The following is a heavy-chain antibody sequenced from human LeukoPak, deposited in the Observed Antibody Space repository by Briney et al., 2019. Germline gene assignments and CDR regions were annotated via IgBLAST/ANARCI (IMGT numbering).Heavy chain of an antibody. V-gene: IGHV1-2*06. CDR1: GYTFSGYF. Sequence: GASVKVSCKASGYTFSGYFVHWVRQAPGQGLEWMGRINASSGDTEFAQKFQGRVTMTRDTFVSTAYMEVSGLTSDDTAMYYCARDLSSTPNWELDHWGQGTLVTVSP. CDR3: ARDLSSTPNWELDH. CDR2: INASSGDT. J-gene: IGHJ4*02. D-gene: IGHD1-1*01.